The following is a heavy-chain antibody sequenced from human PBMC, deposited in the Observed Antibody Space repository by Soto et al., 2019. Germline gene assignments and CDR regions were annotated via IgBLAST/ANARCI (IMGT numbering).Heavy chain of an antibody. V-gene: IGHV3-13*01. J-gene: IGHJ6*01. D-gene: IGHD3-10*01. Sequence: GGSLRLSCAASGFSFSDYDMNWVRQVTGKGLEWVSSVGTSGEAYYSASVKGRFTISRESDYNSLILQMNTLTADDTAVYYCTKGSPQVGGMDVWRQGTTVTVSS. CDR3: TKGSPQVGGMDV. CDR1: GFSFSDYD. CDR2: VGTSGEA.